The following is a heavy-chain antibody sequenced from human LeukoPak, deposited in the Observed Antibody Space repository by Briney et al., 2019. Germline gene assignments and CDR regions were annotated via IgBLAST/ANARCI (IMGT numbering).Heavy chain of an antibody. D-gene: IGHD1-26*01. V-gene: IGHV7-4-1*02. J-gene: IGHJ4*02. CDR2: INTNTGNP. Sequence: ASVKVSCKASGYTFTNYVMNWVRQAPGQGLEWMGWINTNTGNPTCAQGFTGRFVFSLDTSVSTTYLQISSLKAEDTAVYYCARSIVGATDYWGQGTLVTVSS. CDR3: ARSIVGATDY. CDR1: GYTFTNYV.